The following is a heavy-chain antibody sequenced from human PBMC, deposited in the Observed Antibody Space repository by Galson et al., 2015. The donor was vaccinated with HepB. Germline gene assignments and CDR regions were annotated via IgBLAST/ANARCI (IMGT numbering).Heavy chain of an antibody. D-gene: IGHD2-15*01. CDR1: GFTFSSYG. Sequence: SLRLSCAASGFTFSSYGMHWVRQAPGKGLEWVAVIWYDGSNKYYADSVKGRFTISRDNSKNTLYLQMNSLRAEDTAVYYCARGGGKLNYFDYWGQGTLVTVSS. V-gene: IGHV3-33*08. CDR2: IWYDGSNK. J-gene: IGHJ4*02. CDR3: ARGGGKLNYFDY.